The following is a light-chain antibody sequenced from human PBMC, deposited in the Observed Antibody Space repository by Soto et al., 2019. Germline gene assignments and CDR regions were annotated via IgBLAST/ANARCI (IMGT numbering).Light chain of an antibody. CDR1: QSIRGY. J-gene: IGKJ2*01. V-gene: IGKV1-39*01. CDR2: ATS. Sequence: DIQMTQSPASLSAAVGDRVTITCRASQSIRGYLNWYQQKPGKAPKLLIYATSNLQSGVPSRFSGSGSGTDSILTNSSRQPEDFANYYSHQSNCNPRYTFRQGTKVDIK. CDR3: HQSNCNPRYT.